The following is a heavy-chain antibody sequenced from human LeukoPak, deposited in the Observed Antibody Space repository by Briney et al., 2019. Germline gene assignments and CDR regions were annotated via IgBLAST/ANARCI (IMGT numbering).Heavy chain of an antibody. D-gene: IGHD3-10*01. V-gene: IGHV4-39*01. J-gene: IGHJ5*02. CDR2: IYYSGST. Sequence: PSETLSLTCTVSGGSISSSSYYWGWIRQPPGKGLEWIGSIYYSGSTYYNPSLKSRVTISVDTSKNQFSLKLSSVTAADTAVYYCARHSHYGSGTIEGWFDPWGQGTLVTVSS. CDR3: ARHSHYGSGTIEGWFDP. CDR1: GGSISSSSYY.